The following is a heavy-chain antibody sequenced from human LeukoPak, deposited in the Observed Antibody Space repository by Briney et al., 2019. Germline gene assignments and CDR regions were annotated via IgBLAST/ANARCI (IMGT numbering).Heavy chain of an antibody. Sequence: PPETLSLTCAVSGGSISSGGYSWSWIRQPPGKGLEWIGYIYYSGSTYYNPSLKSRVTISVDTSKNQLSLKLSSVTAADTAVYYCARHYYGSGSFPSDDYWGQGTLVTVSS. CDR1: GGSISSGGYS. D-gene: IGHD3-10*01. J-gene: IGHJ4*02. CDR3: ARHYYGSGSFPSDDY. CDR2: IYYSGST. V-gene: IGHV4-30-2*05.